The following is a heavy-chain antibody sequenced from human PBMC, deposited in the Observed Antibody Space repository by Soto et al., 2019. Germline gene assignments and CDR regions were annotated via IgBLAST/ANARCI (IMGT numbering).Heavy chain of an antibody. CDR3: ARDDEGGSDCDLGY. V-gene: IGHV3-30-3*01. Sequence: QVQLVESGGGVVQPGRSLRLSCSVSGFTFSSHAMHWVRQAPGKGLEWVALISSDGSNKYYADSVKGRFTTSRDNSKNTMYLQMSSLRVEDTAVDYCARDDEGGSDCDLGYWGQGALVTVSS. D-gene: IGHD1-26*01. J-gene: IGHJ4*02. CDR1: GFTFSSHA. CDR2: ISSDGSNK.